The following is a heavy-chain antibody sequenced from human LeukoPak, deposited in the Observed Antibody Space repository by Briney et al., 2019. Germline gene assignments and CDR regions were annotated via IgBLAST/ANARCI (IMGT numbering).Heavy chain of an antibody. Sequence: ASVKVSCKASGYTFTSYGISWVRQAPGQGLEWMGWINPNSGGTNYAQKFQGRVTMTRDTSISTAYMELSRLRSDDTAVYYCARDTSSQPKSVNWFDPWGQGALVTVSS. D-gene: IGHD1-14*01. V-gene: IGHV1-2*02. J-gene: IGHJ5*02. CDR2: INPNSGGT. CDR1: GYTFTSYG. CDR3: ARDTSSQPKSVNWFDP.